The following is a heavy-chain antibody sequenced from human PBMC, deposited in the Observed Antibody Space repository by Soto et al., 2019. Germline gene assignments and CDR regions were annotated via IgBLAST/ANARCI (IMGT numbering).Heavy chain of an antibody. Sequence: AGGSLRLSCAASGFTFSSYAMNWVRQAPGKGLEWVSVISGSGGSTYYADSVKGRFTISRDNSKNTLYLQMNSLRAEDTAVYYCARRSSSWYFDYWGQGTLVNVSS. CDR2: ISGSGGST. CDR3: ARRSSSWYFDY. D-gene: IGHD6-13*01. V-gene: IGHV3-23*01. J-gene: IGHJ4*02. CDR1: GFTFSSYA.